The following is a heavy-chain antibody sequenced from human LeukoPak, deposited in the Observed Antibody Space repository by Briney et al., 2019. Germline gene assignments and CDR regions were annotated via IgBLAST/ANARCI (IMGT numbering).Heavy chain of an antibody. J-gene: IGHJ5*02. D-gene: IGHD2-15*01. V-gene: IGHV3-21*01. Sequence: GGSLRLSCAASGFTFSSYSMNWVRQAPGKGLEWVSSISSSSSYIYYADSVKGRFTISRDNAKNSLYLQMNSLRAEDTAVYYCAGLEGIVVVPSDWFDPWGQGTLVTVSS. CDR2: ISSSSSYI. CDR1: GFTFSSYS. CDR3: AGLEGIVVVPSDWFDP.